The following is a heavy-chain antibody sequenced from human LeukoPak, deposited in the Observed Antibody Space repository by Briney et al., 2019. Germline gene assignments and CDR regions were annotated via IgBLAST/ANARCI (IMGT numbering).Heavy chain of an antibody. CDR2: MNPNSGNT. V-gene: IGHV1-8*02. J-gene: IGHJ4*02. CDR1: GYTFTSYD. Sequence: EASVKVSCKASGYTFTSYDINWVRQATGQGLEWMGWMNPNSGNTGYAQKFQGRVTMTEDTSTDTAYMELSSLRSEDTAVYYCATLIRYSGYVGYWGQGTLVTVSS. CDR3: ATLIRYSGYVGY. D-gene: IGHD5-12*01.